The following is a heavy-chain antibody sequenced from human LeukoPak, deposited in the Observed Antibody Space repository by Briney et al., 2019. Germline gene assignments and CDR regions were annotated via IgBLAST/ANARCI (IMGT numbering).Heavy chain of an antibody. Sequence: SVKFSCKASGGTFSSHAISWVRQAPGQGLEWMGVINPIFHTPTYAKKFQGRLTITKDESMSTASMDLSSLISDDTAVYYCARGRTTGEFDYWGQGTLVTVSS. CDR2: INPIFHTP. D-gene: IGHD4-11*01. CDR3: ARGRTTGEFDY. V-gene: IGHV1-69*05. J-gene: IGHJ4*02. CDR1: GGTFSSHA.